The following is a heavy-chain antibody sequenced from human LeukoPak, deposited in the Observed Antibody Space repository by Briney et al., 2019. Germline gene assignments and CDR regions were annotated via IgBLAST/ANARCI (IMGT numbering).Heavy chain of an antibody. D-gene: IGHD2-2*01. CDR1: GYTFTGYC. CDR3: ARDLGVVPAAKYWFDP. Sequence: ASVKISCKASGYTFTGYCMHWVRQAPGQGLEWMGWINPKSGGTNYAQKFQGRVSMTRDTSISTTYMELSRLRSDDTAVYYCARDLGVVPAAKYWFDPWGQGTLVTVSS. J-gene: IGHJ5*02. CDR2: INPKSGGT. V-gene: IGHV1-2*02.